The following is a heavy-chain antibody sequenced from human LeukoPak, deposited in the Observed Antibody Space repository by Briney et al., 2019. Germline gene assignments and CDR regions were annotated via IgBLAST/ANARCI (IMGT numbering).Heavy chain of an antibody. CDR3: SRELVGATRDNWFDP. CDR2: LYTNGRA. CDR1: GGSISSYF. D-gene: IGHD1-26*01. J-gene: IGHJ5*02. V-gene: IGHV4-4*07. Sequence: SETLSLTCTVSGGSISSYFWSWIRQPAGKGLEWIGRLYTNGRANYIPSLKSRVTMSVDTSKNQFYLKLRSVTAADTAVYYCSRELVGATRDNWFDPWGQGTLVTVCS.